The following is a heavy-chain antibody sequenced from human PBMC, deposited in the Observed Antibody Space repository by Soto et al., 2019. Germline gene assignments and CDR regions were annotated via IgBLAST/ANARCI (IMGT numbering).Heavy chain of an antibody. CDR1: GASISTDDHY. Sequence: SETLSLTCTVSGASISTDDHYWSWIRQPPGKGLEWIGYIYHSGTTNYNPSLKSRLFISLDTSKNQFSLKLSSVTAADTAVYYCARDGGIVGATSDYYYGMDVWGQGTTVTVSS. D-gene: IGHD1-26*01. V-gene: IGHV4-61*08. CDR2: IYHSGTT. J-gene: IGHJ6*02. CDR3: ARDGGIVGATSDYYYGMDV.